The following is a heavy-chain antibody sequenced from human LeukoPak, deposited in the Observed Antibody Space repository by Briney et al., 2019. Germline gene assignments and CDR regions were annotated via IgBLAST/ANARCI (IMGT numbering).Heavy chain of an antibody. Sequence: PGGSLRFSCAASGFTFSDYYMSWIRHAPREGLEWVSYISSSGSTIYYADSVKGRFTISRGNAKNSLYLQMNSLRAEDTAVYYCARVAFVDTAMAPFDYWGQGTLVTVSS. V-gene: IGHV3-11*04. CDR2: ISSSGSTI. CDR3: ARVAFVDTAMAPFDY. D-gene: IGHD5-18*01. J-gene: IGHJ4*02. CDR1: GFTFSDYY.